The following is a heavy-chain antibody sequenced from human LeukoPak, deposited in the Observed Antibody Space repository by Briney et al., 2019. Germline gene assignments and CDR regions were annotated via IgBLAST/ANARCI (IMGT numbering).Heavy chain of an antibody. V-gene: IGHV1-2*04. D-gene: IGHD5-24*01. Sequence: ASVKVSCKASGGTSSSYAISWVRQAPGQGLEWMGWINPNSGGTNYAQKFQGWVTMTRDTSISTAYMELSRLRSDDTAVYYCARADHGEMATIYGMDVWGQGTTVTVSS. CDR1: GGTSSSYA. J-gene: IGHJ6*02. CDR2: INPNSGGT. CDR3: ARADHGEMATIYGMDV.